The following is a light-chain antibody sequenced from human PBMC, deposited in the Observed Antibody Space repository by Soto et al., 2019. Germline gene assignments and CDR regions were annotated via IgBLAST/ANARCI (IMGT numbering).Light chain of an antibody. V-gene: IGKV1-39*01. J-gene: IGKJ2*01. CDR2: AAS. CDR1: QSISSS. Sequence: DIQMTQSPSSLSASVGDGVTIICRASQSISSSLNWYQQRPGEAPKILIYAASSLQSGVPSRFSGSGFGTDFTLTLSSLRPEDFATYYCQQSYSTPPSFGQGTRLEIK. CDR3: QQSYSTPPS.